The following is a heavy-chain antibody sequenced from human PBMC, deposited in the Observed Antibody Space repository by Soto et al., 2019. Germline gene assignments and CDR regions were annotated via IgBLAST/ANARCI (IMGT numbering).Heavy chain of an antibody. J-gene: IGHJ6*02. Sequence: GGSLRLSCAASGFTVSSNYMSWGRQAPGKGLEWVSVIYSGGSTYYADSVKGRFTISRDNSKNTLYLQMNSLRAEDTAVYYCASPAAARFHYYYGMDVWGQGTTVTVSS. V-gene: IGHV3-53*01. CDR3: ASPAAARFHYYYGMDV. D-gene: IGHD6-6*01. CDR1: GFTVSSNY. CDR2: IYSGGST.